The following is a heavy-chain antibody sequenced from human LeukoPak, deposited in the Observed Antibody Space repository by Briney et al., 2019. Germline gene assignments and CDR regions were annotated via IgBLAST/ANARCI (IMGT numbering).Heavy chain of an antibody. CDR3: AGQHLYGLGSYYIGY. CDR1: GFTFDDYA. D-gene: IGHD3-10*01. V-gene: IGHV3-9*01. J-gene: IGHJ4*02. CDR2: ISWNSGSI. Sequence: PGGSLRLSCAASGFTFDDYAMHWVRQAPGKGLEWVSGISWNSGSIGYADSVKGRFTISRDNAKNSLYLQMNSLRAEDTALYYCAGQHLYGLGSYYIGYWGQGTLVTVSS.